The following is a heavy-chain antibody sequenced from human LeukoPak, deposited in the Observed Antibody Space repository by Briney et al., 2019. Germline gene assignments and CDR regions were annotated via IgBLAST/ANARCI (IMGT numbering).Heavy chain of an antibody. V-gene: IGHV3-23*01. CDR3: AKEGDYGVYVGYFDY. CDR1: GFTFSSYG. CDR2: ISGSGGST. D-gene: IGHD4-17*01. J-gene: IGHJ4*02. Sequence: GGSLRLSCAASGFTFSSYGMSWVRQAPGKGLEWVSAISGSGGSTYYADSVKGRFTISRDNSKNTLYLQRNSLRAEDTAVYYCAKEGDYGVYVGYFDYWGQGTLVTVSS.